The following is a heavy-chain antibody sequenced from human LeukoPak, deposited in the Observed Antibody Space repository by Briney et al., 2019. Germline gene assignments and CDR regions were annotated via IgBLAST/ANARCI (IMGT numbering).Heavy chain of an antibody. CDR1: GGSISSYY. CDR3: AGDVSYYGMDV. Sequence: ALETLSLTCTVSGGSISSYYWSWIRQPAGKGLEWIGRIYTSGSTNYNPSLKSRVTMSVDTSKNQFSLKLSSVTAADTAVYYCAGDVSYYGMDVWGQGTTVTVSS. V-gene: IGHV4-4*07. CDR2: IYTSGST. J-gene: IGHJ6*02.